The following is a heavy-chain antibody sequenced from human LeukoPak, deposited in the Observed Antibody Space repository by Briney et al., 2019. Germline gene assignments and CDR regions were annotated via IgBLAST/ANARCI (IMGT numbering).Heavy chain of an antibody. CDR1: GYTFTSYA. J-gene: IGHJ5*02. D-gene: IGHD1-14*01. CDR3: ARDEVWQDHGAPNWFDP. V-gene: IGHV7-4-1*02. CDR2: INTNTGNP. Sequence: GASVKVSCKASGYTFTSYAMNWVRQAPGQGLEWMGWINTNTGNPTYAQGFTGRFVFSLDTSVSTAYLQISSLKAEDTAVYYCARDEVWQDHGAPNWFDPWGQGTLVTVSS.